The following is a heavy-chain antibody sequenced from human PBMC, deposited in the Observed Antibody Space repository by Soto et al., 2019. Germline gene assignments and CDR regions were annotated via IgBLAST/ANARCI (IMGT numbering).Heavy chain of an antibody. D-gene: IGHD3-16*01. J-gene: IGHJ5*02. CDR1: GYTFTSYD. Sequence: QVQLVQSGAEVKKPGASVKVSCKASGYTFTSYDINWVRQATGQGLEWMGWMNPNSGNTGYAQKLQGRGIMTRNTSISTAYMELSSLRSEDTAVYYCARGLAMTSFGGESWFDPWGQGTLVTVSS. V-gene: IGHV1-8*01. CDR2: MNPNSGNT. CDR3: ARGLAMTSFGGESWFDP.